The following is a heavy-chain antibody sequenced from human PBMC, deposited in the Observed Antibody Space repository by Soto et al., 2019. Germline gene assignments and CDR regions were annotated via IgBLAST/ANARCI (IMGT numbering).Heavy chain of an antibody. D-gene: IGHD1-7*01. V-gene: IGHV1-2*02. CDR2: ISPNSGGT. CDR1: GYTFTGYY. CDR3: GRGRSGELVVFY. Sequence: QVQLVQSGAEVKKSGASVKVSCKASGYTFTGYYIHWVRQAPGQGLEWMGEISPNSGGTKYAQKFQGRVTMTRDTSIATVYMELSNLSPDDAAVYFWGRGRSGELVVFYWGQGTLVTV. J-gene: IGHJ4*02.